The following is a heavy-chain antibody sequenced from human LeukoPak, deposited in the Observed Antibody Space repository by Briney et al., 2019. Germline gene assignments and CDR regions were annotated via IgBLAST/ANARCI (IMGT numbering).Heavy chain of an antibody. D-gene: IGHD4-23*01. V-gene: IGHV3-23*01. CDR3: ARYEHGGIDY. Sequence: GGSLRLSCAASGFTFSSYAMSWVRQAPGKGLEWVSTIRGSGGDTFYADSVKGRFTISRDNSRNTLFLQLKNLRVEDTAVYYCARYEHGGIDYWGQGILVTVSS. CDR2: IRGSGGDT. J-gene: IGHJ4*02. CDR1: GFTFSSYA.